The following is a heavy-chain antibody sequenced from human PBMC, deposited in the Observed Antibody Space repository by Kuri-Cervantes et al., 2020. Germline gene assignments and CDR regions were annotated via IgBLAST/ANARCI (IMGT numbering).Heavy chain of an antibody. D-gene: IGHD2-8*01. V-gene: IGHV3-7*01. CDR1: GFTFSSYA. CDR2: IKQDGSEK. J-gene: IGHJ1*01. Sequence: GKSLKISCAASGFTFSSYAVSWVRQAPGKGLEWVANIKQDGSEKYYVDSVKGRFTISRDNAKKSLYLQMNSLIAEDMAVYYCARGIVLMVYAIKYFQHWGQGTLVTVSS. CDR3: ARGIVLMVYAIKYFQH.